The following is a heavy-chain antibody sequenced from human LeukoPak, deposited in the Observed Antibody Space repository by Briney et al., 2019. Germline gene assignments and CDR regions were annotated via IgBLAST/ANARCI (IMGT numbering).Heavy chain of an antibody. J-gene: IGHJ4*02. CDR1: GSTFSSYS. CDR2: ISSSSSTI. V-gene: IGHV3-48*01. CDR3: AKRRDYFDY. Sequence: PGGSLRLSCAASGSTFSSYSMNWVRQAPGKGLEWVSYISSSSSTIYYADSVKGRFTISRDNAKNSLYPQMNSLRAEDTAVYYCAKRRDYFDYWGQGTLVTVSS.